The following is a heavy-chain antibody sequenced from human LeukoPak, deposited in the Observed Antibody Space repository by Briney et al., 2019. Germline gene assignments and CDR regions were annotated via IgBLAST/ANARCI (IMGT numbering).Heavy chain of an antibody. Sequence: ASVKVSCKASGGTFSSYAISWVRLAPGQGLEWMGRIIPIFGTANYAQKFQGRVTITTDESTSTAYMELSSLRSEDTAVYYCARDPNGLYYFDYWGQGTLVTVSS. V-gene: IGHV1-69*05. CDR1: GGTFSSYA. J-gene: IGHJ4*02. CDR2: IIPIFGTA. CDR3: ARDPNGLYYFDY.